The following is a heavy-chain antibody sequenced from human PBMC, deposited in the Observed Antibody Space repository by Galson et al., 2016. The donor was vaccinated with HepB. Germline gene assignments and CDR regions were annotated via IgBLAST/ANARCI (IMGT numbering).Heavy chain of an antibody. CDR2: TYYRSKWYN. CDR1: GDSVSSNSAT. D-gene: IGHD5-12*01. V-gene: IGHV6-1*01. Sequence: CAISGDSVSSNSATWNWIWQPPSRGLEWLGRTYYRSKWYNDYALSVKSRITINPDTSKNQFSLQLNSVTPEDTAVYYCARVRSGYSGYANPYYYGMDVWGQGTTVTVSS. CDR3: ARVRSGYSGYANPYYYGMDV. J-gene: IGHJ6*02.